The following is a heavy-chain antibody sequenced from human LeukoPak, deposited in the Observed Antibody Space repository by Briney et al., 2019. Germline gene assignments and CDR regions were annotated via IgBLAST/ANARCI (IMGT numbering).Heavy chain of an antibody. Sequence: GRSLRLSCAASGFTFSSYGMHWVRQAPGKGLEWVAVVWYDGSNKYYADSVKGRFTISKDNSKNTLYLQMNSLRAEDTAVYYCASGSYYAFNYWGQGTLVTVSS. CDR1: GFTFSSYG. CDR3: ASGSYYAFNY. J-gene: IGHJ4*02. CDR2: VWYDGSNK. D-gene: IGHD1-26*01. V-gene: IGHV3-33*01.